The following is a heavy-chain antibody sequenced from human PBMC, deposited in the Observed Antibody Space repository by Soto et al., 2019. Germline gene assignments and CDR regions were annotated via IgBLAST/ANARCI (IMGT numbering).Heavy chain of an antibody. CDR3: VREQIDCSSGSCYSRGFDY. V-gene: IGHV6-1*01. CDR1: GDSVSSDSAA. D-gene: IGHD2-15*01. Sequence: QSQTLSLTCAISGDSVSSDSAAWNWIRRSPSRGLEWLGRTYYRSKWYNDYAISVKSRITINPDTSKNQFSLQLNSVTPEDTAVYFCVREQIDCSSGSCYSRGFDYWGQGTLVTVSS. CDR2: TYYRSKWYN. J-gene: IGHJ4*02.